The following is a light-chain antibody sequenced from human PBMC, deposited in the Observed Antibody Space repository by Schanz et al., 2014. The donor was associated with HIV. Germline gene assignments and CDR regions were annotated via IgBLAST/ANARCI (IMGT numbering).Light chain of an antibody. CDR3: SSYTSSSTWV. CDR2: EVN. J-gene: IGLJ3*02. Sequence: QSALTQPPSASGSPGQSVTISCTGTSSDVGGYKYVSWYQQHPGKAPKLMIYEVNQRPSGVPDRFSGSKSGNTASLTVSGLQAEDEADYYCSSYTSSSTWVFGGGTKLTVL. CDR1: SSDVGGYKY. V-gene: IGLV2-8*01.